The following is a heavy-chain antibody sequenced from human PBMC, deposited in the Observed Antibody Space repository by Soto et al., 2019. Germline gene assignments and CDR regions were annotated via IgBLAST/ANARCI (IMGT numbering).Heavy chain of an antibody. V-gene: IGHV4-59*01. CDR3: AREYSSSPRRWFDP. Sequence: SETLSLTCTVSGGSISSYYWSWIRQPPGKGLEWIGYIYYSGSTNYNPSLKSRVTISVDTSKNQFSLKLSSVTAADTAVYYCAREYSSSPRRWFDPWGQGTLVTVSS. CDR1: GGSISSYY. J-gene: IGHJ5*02. D-gene: IGHD6-13*01. CDR2: IYYSGST.